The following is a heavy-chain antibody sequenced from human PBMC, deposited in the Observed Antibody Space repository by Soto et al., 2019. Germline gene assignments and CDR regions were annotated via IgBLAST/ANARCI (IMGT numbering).Heavy chain of an antibody. CDR3: ARGGSSSWYPYYGMDV. Sequence: PSETLSLTCAVYGGSFSGYYWSWIRQPPGKGLEWIGEINHSGSTNYNPSLKSRVTISVDTSKNQFSLKLSSVTAADTAVYYCARGGSSSWYPYYGMDVWGQGTTVTVSS. J-gene: IGHJ6*02. CDR1: GGSFSGYY. V-gene: IGHV4-34*01. D-gene: IGHD6-13*01. CDR2: INHSGST.